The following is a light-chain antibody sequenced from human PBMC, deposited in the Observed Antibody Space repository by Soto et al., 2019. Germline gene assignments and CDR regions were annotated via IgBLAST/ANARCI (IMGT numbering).Light chain of an antibody. CDR2: DAS. Sequence: DIVLTQSPGTLSLSPGERATLSCRASQSVSSYLAWYQQKPGQAPRLLIYDASNRATGIPARFSGSGSGTDFTLTISSLEPEDFAVYYCQQRSNWPFGQGTRLEIK. J-gene: IGKJ5*01. CDR1: QSVSSY. CDR3: QQRSNWP. V-gene: IGKV3-11*01.